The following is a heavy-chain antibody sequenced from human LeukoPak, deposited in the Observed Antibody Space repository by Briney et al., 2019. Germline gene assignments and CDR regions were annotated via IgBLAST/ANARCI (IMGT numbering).Heavy chain of an antibody. D-gene: IGHD1-26*01. CDR1: GGSISIYY. CDR2: IYYSGST. Sequence: SETLSLTCTVSGGSISIYYWSWIRQPPGKGLEWIGYIYYSGSTNYNPSLKSRVTISVDTSKNQFSLKLSSVTAADTAVYYCASLGATTDIDAFDIWGQGTMVTVSS. V-gene: IGHV4-59*01. CDR3: ASLGATTDIDAFDI. J-gene: IGHJ3*02.